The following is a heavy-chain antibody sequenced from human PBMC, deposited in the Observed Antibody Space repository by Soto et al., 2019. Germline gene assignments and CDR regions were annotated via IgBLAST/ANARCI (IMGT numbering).Heavy chain of an antibody. Sequence: PGGSLRLSCAASGFTFSSYAMSWVRQAPGKGLEWVSAISGSGGSTYYADSVKGRFTISRDNSKNTLYLQMNSLGAEDTAVYYCAKDGLVVQGIFVWGQGTTVTVSS. CDR2: ISGSGGST. CDR3: AKDGLVVQGIFV. J-gene: IGHJ6*02. V-gene: IGHV3-23*01. D-gene: IGHD2-2*01. CDR1: GFTFSSYA.